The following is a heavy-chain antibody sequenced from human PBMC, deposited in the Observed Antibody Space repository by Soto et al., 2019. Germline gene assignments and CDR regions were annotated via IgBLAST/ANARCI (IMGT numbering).Heavy chain of an antibody. CDR3: ARVHYDSSGYYYGHYYYYGMDV. CDR2: INHSGST. V-gene: IGHV4-34*01. CDR1: GLSFSGYY. J-gene: IGHJ6*02. Sequence: SATLSLTCAVYGLSFSGYYWSWIRQPPGKGLEWIGEINHSGSTNYDPSLKSRVTISVDTSKNQFSLKLSSVTAADTAVYYCARVHYDSSGYYYGHYYYYGMDVWGQGTTVTVSS. D-gene: IGHD3-22*01.